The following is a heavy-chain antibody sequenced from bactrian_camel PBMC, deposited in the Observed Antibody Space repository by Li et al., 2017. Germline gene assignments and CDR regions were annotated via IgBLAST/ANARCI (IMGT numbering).Heavy chain of an antibody. V-gene: IGHV3S26*01. D-gene: IGHD1*01. J-gene: IGHJ6*01. CDR3: AADGRSWSACTRSADFGY. CDR2: IDSAGGT. Sequence: HVQLVESGGGSALAGGSVRLSCAASGYTFNTYSWFRQAPGKEREGVAAIDSAGGTSYDDSVKGRFTISKDSAKNKLYLQMNSLKPEDTAMYYCAADGRSWSACTRSADFGYWGQGTQVTVS. CDR1: GYTFNTY.